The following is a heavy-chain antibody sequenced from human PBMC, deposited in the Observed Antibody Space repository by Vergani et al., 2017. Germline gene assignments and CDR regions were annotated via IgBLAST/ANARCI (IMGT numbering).Heavy chain of an antibody. CDR2: IYTSGST. CDR1: GGSISSYY. CDR3: ARHYYNAFDI. D-gene: IGHD3-22*01. V-gene: IGHV4-4*09. J-gene: IGHJ3*02. Sequence: QVQLQESGPGLVKPSETLSLTCTVSGGSISSYYWSWIRQPPGKGLEWIGYIYTSGSTNSNPSLKSRVTISVDTSKKQFSLKLSSVTAADTAVYYCARHYYNAFDIWGQGTMVTVSS.